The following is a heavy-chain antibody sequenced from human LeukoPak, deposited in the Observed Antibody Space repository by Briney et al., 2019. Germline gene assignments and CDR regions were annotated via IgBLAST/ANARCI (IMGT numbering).Heavy chain of an antibody. V-gene: IGHV1-18*01. CDR2: ISAYNGNT. CDR3: ARALTVVGTTVEYFDY. Sequence: ASVKVSCKASGYTFTSYGISWVRQAPGQGLEWMGWISAYNGNTNYAQKLQGRVTMTTDTSTSTAYMELRSLRSDDTAVYYCARALTVVGTTVEYFDYWGQGALVTVSS. CDR1: GYTFTSYG. D-gene: IGHD1-14*01. J-gene: IGHJ4*02.